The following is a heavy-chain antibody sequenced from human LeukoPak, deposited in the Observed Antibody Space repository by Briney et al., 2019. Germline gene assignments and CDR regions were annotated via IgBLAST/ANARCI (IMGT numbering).Heavy chain of an antibody. CDR2: IYTSGST. CDR1: GGSISSYY. Sequence: SETLSLTCTVSGGSISSYYWSWIRQPAGKGLEWIGRIYTSGSTNYNPSLKSRVTMSVDTSKNQFSLKLSSVTAADTAVYYCAREGADCSGGSCAGPFDYWGQGTLATVSS. CDR3: AREGADCSGGSCAGPFDY. J-gene: IGHJ4*02. D-gene: IGHD2-15*01. V-gene: IGHV4-4*07.